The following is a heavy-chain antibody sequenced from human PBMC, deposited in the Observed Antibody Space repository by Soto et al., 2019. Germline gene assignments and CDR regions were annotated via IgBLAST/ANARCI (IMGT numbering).Heavy chain of an antibody. CDR2: IDHSGST. CDR1: GGSFSGYY. V-gene: IGHV4-34*01. Sequence: SETLSLTCAVYGGSFSGYYWSWIRQPPGKGLEWIGEIDHSGSTNYNPSLKSRVTISVDTSKNQFSLKLSSVTAADTAVYYCARFIEYSSSLDYWGQGSLVTVSS. D-gene: IGHD6-6*01. J-gene: IGHJ4*02. CDR3: ARFIEYSSSLDY.